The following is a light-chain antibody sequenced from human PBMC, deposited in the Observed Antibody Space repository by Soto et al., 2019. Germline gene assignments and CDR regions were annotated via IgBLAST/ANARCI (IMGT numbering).Light chain of an antibody. CDR1: ETVNRKY. CDR3: QQRSNWLT. V-gene: IGKV3D-20*02. J-gene: IGKJ4*01. CDR2: GAS. Sequence: DIVLTHSQGTLSLSPWERATLSSSASETVNRKYLAWYQHERGQAPRLLIYGASSRATGIPDRFSGSGSGTDFTLTISRLEPEDFAVYYCQQRSNWLTFGGGTKVDIK.